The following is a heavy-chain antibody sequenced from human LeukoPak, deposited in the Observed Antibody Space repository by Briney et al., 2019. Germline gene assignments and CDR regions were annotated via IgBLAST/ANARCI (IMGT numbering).Heavy chain of an antibody. D-gene: IGHD3-16*02. CDR2: INPNSGGT. CDR1: GYTFTGYY. Sequence: ASVKVSCKASGYTFTGYYMHWVRQAPGQGLEWMGWINPNSGGTNYAQKFQGRVTMTRDTSISTAYMELSRLRSDDTAVYYCARADYDYVWGSYRYRNYFDYWGQGTLVTVSS. CDR3: ARADYDYVWGSYRYRNYFDY. J-gene: IGHJ4*02. V-gene: IGHV1-2*02.